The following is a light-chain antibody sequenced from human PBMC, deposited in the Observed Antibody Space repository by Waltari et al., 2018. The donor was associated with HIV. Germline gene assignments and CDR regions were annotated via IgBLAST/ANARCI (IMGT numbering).Light chain of an antibody. CDR3: SSYTSSSALDVV. CDR1: SSDVGGYDN. CDR2: DVS. J-gene: IGLJ2*01. Sequence: QSALTQPASVSGSPGQTITISCTRTSSDVGGYDNVSWYQQHPGNAPKLMIFDVSNRPSGVSNRFSGSKSGNTASLTISGLQAEDEADYYCSSYTSSSALDVVFGGGTKLTVL. V-gene: IGLV2-14*03.